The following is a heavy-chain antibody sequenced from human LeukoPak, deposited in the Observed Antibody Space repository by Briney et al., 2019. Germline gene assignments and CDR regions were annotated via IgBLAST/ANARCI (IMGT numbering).Heavy chain of an antibody. CDR1: GYTLTRYG. D-gene: IGHD2-2*01. J-gene: IGHJ6*02. Sequence: ASVKVSCKASGYTLTRYGLNWVRPASAKGGEWMGWMNLNRSNRGYAQKFQGRVTMTRSTSISTAYMELSSLRSEDTAVYYCARFGVVVPAASYGMDVWGQGTTVTVSS. CDR3: ARFGVVVPAASYGMDV. CDR2: MNLNRSNR. V-gene: IGHV1-8*01.